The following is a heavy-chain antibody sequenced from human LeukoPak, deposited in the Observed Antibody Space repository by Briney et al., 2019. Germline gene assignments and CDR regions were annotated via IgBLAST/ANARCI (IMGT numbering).Heavy chain of an antibody. D-gene: IGHD6-13*01. V-gene: IGHV1-18*01. J-gene: IGHJ6*03. CDR1: GYTFTSYD. Sequence: ASVKVSCKASGYTFTSYDINWVRQGTGQGLEWMGWISAYNGNTNYAQKLQGRVTMTTDTSTSTAYMELRSLRSDDTAVYYCAREGYSSSNMDVWGKGTAVTVSS. CDR3: AREGYSSSNMDV. CDR2: ISAYNGNT.